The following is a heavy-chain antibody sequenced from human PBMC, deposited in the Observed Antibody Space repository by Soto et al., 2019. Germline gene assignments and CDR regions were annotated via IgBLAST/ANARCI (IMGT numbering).Heavy chain of an antibody. CDR2: IIPMLGMS. J-gene: IGHJ4*02. CDR3: ATNYGSGSTHFDY. Sequence: QVQLVQSGAEVKKPGSPVRVSCTASGDTFNFYTISWVRQVPGQGPEWMGRIIPMLGMSNYAKKFQGRVTIMADNSTSTVYMNLSGLTSEDTAVYYCATNYGSGSTHFDYWGQGTLVTVSS. D-gene: IGHD3-10*01. CDR1: GDTFNFYT. V-gene: IGHV1-69*02.